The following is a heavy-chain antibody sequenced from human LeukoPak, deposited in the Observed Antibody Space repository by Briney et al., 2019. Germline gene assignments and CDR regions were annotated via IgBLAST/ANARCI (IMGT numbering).Heavy chain of an antibody. V-gene: IGHV3-48*01. D-gene: IGHD3-16*02. J-gene: IGHJ4*02. CDR3: AKTPEWGSYRPTYYFDY. CDR2: ISSSSSTI. Sequence: PGGSLRLSCAASGFTFSSYSMNWVRQAPGKGLEWVSYISSSSSTIYYADSVKGRFTISRDNSKNTLYLQMNSLRAEDTAVYYCAKTPEWGSYRPTYYFDYWGQGTLVTVSS. CDR1: GFTFSSYS.